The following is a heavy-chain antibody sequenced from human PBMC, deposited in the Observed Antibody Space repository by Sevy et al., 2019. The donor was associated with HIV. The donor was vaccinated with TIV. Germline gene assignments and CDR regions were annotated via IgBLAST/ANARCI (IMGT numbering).Heavy chain of an antibody. CDR3: ARDRVYYYGSGSYTYYVDY. CDR2: IKQDGSEK. CDR1: GFTFSSYW. V-gene: IGHV3-7*01. J-gene: IGHJ4*02. Sequence: GGSLRLSCAASGFTFSSYWMSWVRQAPGKGLEWVANIKQDGSEKYYVDSVKGRFTISRDNAKNSLYLQMNSLRAEDTAVYYCARDRVYYYGSGSYTYYVDYWGQGTLVTVSS. D-gene: IGHD3-10*01.